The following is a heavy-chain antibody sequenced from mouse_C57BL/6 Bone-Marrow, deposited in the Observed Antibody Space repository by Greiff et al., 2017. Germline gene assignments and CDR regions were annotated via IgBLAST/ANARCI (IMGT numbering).Heavy chain of an antibody. D-gene: IGHD1-1*01. CDR3: ARETLFWFAY. V-gene: IGHV1-69*01. Sequence: QVQLQQPGAELVMPGASVKLSCKASGYTFTSYWLHWVKQRPGPGLAWIGEIDPSDSYPNSNQKFKGKSTLTVDKSSSTAYMQLSSLTSEDSAVYYCARETLFWFAYWGQGTLVTVSA. CDR1: GYTFTSYW. CDR2: IDPSDSYP. J-gene: IGHJ3*01.